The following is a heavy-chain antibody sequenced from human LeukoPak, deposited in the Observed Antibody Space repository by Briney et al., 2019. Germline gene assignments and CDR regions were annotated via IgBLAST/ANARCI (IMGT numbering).Heavy chain of an antibody. CDR1: GFTFSSYG. CDR3: ARSIPYGTTWYGRSDY. J-gene: IGHJ4*02. Sequence: GGSLRLSCAASGFTFSSYGMHWVRQAPGKGLEWVANIKPDGTTKFYVDSVKGRFTISRDNALNSLYLQMNSLRAEDTAIYYCARSIPYGTTWYGRSDYWGQGTLVTVSS. V-gene: IGHV3-7*03. CDR2: IKPDGTTK. D-gene: IGHD6-13*01.